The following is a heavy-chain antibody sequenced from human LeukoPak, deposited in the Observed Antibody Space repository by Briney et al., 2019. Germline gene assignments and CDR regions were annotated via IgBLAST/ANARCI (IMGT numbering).Heavy chain of an antibody. CDR3: ARDRGYYDSSGIDY. J-gene: IGHJ4*02. CDR1: GYTFIEYN. Sequence: ASVKVSCKASGYTFIEYNMYWVRQAPGQGLEWMGRINPNSGGTNYAQKFQGRVTMTRDTSISTAYMELSRLRSDDTAVYYCARDRGYYDSSGIDYWGQGTLVTVSS. V-gene: IGHV1-2*02. D-gene: IGHD3-22*01. CDR2: INPNSGGT.